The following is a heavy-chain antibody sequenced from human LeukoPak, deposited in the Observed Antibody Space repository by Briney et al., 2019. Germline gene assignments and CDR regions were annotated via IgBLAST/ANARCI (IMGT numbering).Heavy chain of an antibody. D-gene: IGHD1-1*01. V-gene: IGHV3-53*01. CDR1: GFPASSNY. CDR2: FYPNGER. CDR3: ARSVQLDPWGAFDI. Sequence: GSLRLSCAASGFPASSNYMSWVRQAPGKRLEWVSVFYPNGERYYAGSVKGRFTISRDNSKNTLYLQMSSLRAEDTAVYFCARSVQLDPWGAFDIWGQGTMVTVSS. J-gene: IGHJ3*02.